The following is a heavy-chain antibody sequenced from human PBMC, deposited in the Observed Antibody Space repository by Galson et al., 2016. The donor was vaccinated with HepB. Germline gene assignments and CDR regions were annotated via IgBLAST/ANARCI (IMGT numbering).Heavy chain of an antibody. Sequence: SLRLSCAASGFIIRSYAISWVRQAPGKGLDWVSAITGSGGSTYYVDSVKGRFTISRDNYKNTLYLQMNSLRAEDTAVYYCAKLSGYWNDDGFDIWGQGTMVTVSS. CDR3: AKLSGYWNDDGFDI. CDR2: ITGSGGST. J-gene: IGHJ3*02. D-gene: IGHD1-1*01. V-gene: IGHV3-23*01. CDR1: GFIIRSYA.